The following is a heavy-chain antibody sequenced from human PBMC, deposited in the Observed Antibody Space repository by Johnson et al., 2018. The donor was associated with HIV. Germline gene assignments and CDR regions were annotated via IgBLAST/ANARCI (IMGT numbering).Heavy chain of an antibody. V-gene: IGHV3-13*01. Sequence: EQLVESGGGLVQPGGSLRLSCAASGFTFSSYDMHWVRQATGKGLEWVSAIGTAGDTYYPGSVKGRFTISRENAKNSLYLQMNSLRAEDTALYYCARDGRDLVTRGSFDVWGQGTVVTVSS. J-gene: IGHJ3*01. CDR1: GFTFSSYD. CDR2: IGTAGDT. CDR3: ARDGRDLVTRGSFDV. D-gene: IGHD3-9*01.